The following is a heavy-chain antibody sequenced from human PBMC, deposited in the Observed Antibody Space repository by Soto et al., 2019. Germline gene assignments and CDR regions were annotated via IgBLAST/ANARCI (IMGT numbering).Heavy chain of an antibody. V-gene: IGHV3-21*01. CDR3: ARCGPKYDFWSGYYDY. D-gene: IGHD3-3*01. J-gene: IGHJ4*02. Sequence: GGSLRLSCAASGFTFSSYSMNWVRQAPGKGLEWVSSISSSSSYIYYADSVKGRFTISRDNAKNSLYLQMNSLRAEDTAVYYCARCGPKYDFWSGYYDYWGQGTLVTVSS. CDR1: GFTFSSYS. CDR2: ISSSSSYI.